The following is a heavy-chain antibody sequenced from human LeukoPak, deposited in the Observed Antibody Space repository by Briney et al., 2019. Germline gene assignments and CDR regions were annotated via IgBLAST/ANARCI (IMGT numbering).Heavy chain of an antibody. Sequence: KPSETLSLTCTVSGGSISSYYWSWIRQPAGKGLEWIGRIYTSGSTNYNPSLKRRVTISVDTSKNQFSLKLSSVTAADTAVYYCARDYRPYYYDSSGYYYDAFDIWGQGTMVTVSS. D-gene: IGHD3-22*01. CDR1: GGSISSYY. CDR3: ARDYRPYYYDSSGYYYDAFDI. J-gene: IGHJ3*02. CDR2: IYTSGST. V-gene: IGHV4-4*07.